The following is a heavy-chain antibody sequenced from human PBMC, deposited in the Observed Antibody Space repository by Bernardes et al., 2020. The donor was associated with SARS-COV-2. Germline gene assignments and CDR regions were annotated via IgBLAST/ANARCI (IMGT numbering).Heavy chain of an antibody. CDR3: ARSTGSGMIYSYYFDS. D-gene: IGHD1-26*01. Sequence: GGSLRLSCAASTFIFSDYTMNWVRQAPGKGLEWVSSISSSSTAIYFADSVKGRFTMSRDNAKKALYLQMNSLGAEDTAVYYCARSTGSGMIYSYYFDSWGQGTLVTVSS. J-gene: IGHJ4*02. V-gene: IGHV3-21*01. CDR1: TFIFSDYT. CDR2: ISSSSTAI.